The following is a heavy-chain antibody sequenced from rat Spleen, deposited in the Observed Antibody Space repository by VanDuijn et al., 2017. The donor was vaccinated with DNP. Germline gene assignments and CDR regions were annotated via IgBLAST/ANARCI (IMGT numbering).Heavy chain of an antibody. CDR1: GFTFSDYY. CDR3: ARHPYNYYVMDA. V-gene: IGHV5-7*01. D-gene: IGHD1-4*01. CDR2: INYDGSDT. J-gene: IGHJ2*01. Sequence: EVQLVESGGGLVQPGRSLKLSCAASGFTFSDYYMAWVRQAPKKGLEWVATINYDGSDTYYRDSVKGRFTISRENAKNTQYLRMDSLRSEDTATYYCARHPYNYYVMDAWGQGVMVTVSS.